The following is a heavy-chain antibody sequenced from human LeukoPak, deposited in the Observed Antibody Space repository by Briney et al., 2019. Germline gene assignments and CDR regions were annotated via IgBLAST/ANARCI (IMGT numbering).Heavy chain of an antibody. CDR3: ARAPEGYDILTGYFGY. CDR1: AYTFTGYY. Sequence: ASVKVSCKASAYTFTGYYMHWVRQAPGQGLEWMGWINPNSGGTNYAQKFQGRVTMTRDTSISTAYMELSRLRSDDTAVYYCARAPEGYDILTGYFGYWGQGTLVTVSS. CDR2: INPNSGGT. V-gene: IGHV1-2*02. D-gene: IGHD3-9*01. J-gene: IGHJ4*02.